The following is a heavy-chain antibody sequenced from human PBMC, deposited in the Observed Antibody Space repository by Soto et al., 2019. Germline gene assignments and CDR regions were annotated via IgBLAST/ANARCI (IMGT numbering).Heavy chain of an antibody. CDR2: ISGSGST. D-gene: IGHD2-21*02. CDR3: AKRGPVVTLEKYFDY. Sequence: PGGSLRLSCAASGFAFKNYAMTWVRQAPGKGLEWVSGISGSGSTYYADSVKGRFTISRDNSKNTLYLQMDSLRAEDTAVYYCAKRGPVVTLEKYFDYWGQGTLVTAPQ. J-gene: IGHJ4*02. CDR1: GFAFKNYA. V-gene: IGHV3-23*01.